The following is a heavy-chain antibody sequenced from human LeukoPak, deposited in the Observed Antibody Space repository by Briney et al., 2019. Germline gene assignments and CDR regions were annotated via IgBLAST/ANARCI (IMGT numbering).Heavy chain of an antibody. Sequence: ASVKVSCKASGYTFTSYGISWVRQAPGQGLEWMGIINPSGGSISYAQKFQGRVTMTTDTSTSTVYMELSSLRSEDTAVYYCARDRGSGPLRYFDYWGQGTLVTVSS. J-gene: IGHJ4*02. CDR1: GYTFTSYG. CDR3: ARDRGSGPLRYFDY. D-gene: IGHD6-19*01. V-gene: IGHV1-46*01. CDR2: INPSGGSI.